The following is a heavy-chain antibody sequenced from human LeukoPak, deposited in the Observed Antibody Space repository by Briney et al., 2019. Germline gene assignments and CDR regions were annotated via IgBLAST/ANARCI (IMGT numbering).Heavy chain of an antibody. J-gene: IGHJ5*02. CDR1: GGSISSGSYY. V-gene: IGHV4-30-2*01. D-gene: IGHD3-9*01. CDR3: AREGYDILTGNRGWFDP. CDR2: IYHSGST. Sequence: PPETLSLTCTVSGGSISSGSYYWSWIRQPPGKGLEWIGYIYHSGSTYYNPSLKSRVTISVDRSKNQFSLKLSSVTAADTAVYYCAREGYDILTGNRGWFDPWGQGTLVTVSS.